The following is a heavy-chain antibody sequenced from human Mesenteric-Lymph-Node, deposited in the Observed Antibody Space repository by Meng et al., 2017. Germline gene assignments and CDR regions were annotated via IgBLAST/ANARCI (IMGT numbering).Heavy chain of an antibody. D-gene: IGHD4-17*01. CDR1: GFTVSSNY. CDR2: IYSGGST. J-gene: IGHJ3*02. Sequence: GESLKISCAASGFTVSSNYMSWVRQAPGKGLEWVSVIYSGGSTYYADSVKGRFTISRDNSKNTLYLQMNSLRAEDTAVYYCAKESGYGDYDAFDIWGQGTMVTVSS. CDR3: AKESGYGDYDAFDI. V-gene: IGHV3-53*01.